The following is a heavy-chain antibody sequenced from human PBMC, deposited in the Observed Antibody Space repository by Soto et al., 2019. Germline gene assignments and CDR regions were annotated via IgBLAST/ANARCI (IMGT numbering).Heavy chain of an antibody. CDR2: VYYGGRS. CDR3: ARLGDDYQDADD. Sequence: PSETLSLTCTVSSAPVSSTTYTWGWIRQPPGKGLEWVASVYYGGRSYYNPSLNSRVTISVDTSKNQFSLKMISVTAADTAVYYCARLGDDYQDADDWGQGTLVTVSS. J-gene: IGHJ4*02. D-gene: IGHD3-16*01. V-gene: IGHV4-39*01. CDR1: SAPVSSTTYT.